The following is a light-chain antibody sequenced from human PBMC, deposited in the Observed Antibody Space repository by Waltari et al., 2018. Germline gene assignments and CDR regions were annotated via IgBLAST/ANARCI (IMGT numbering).Light chain of an antibody. CDR2: GAS. CDR3: QQYGSSPPYT. J-gene: IGKJ2*01. V-gene: IGKV3-20*01. Sequence: EIVLTQSPGTLSLSPWERATLSCRASQSVNSNYLAWYQQKPGQAPRLLIYGASSRATGIPDRFSGSGSGTDFIFTISRLEPEDFAVYYCQQYGSSPPYTFGQGTKLEIK. CDR1: QSVNSNY.